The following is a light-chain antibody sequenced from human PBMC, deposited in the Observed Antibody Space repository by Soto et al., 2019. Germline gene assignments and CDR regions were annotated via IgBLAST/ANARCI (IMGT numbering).Light chain of an antibody. CDR3: SSYTSSSTPLV. Sequence: QSVLTQPPSASGTPGQRFTISCSGSSSNIDIYTVNWYQQLPGTGPRLLIYGTNQRPSGVAARFSGSKSGTSAARAISGLQSEDEADYYCSSYTSSSTPLVFGGGTKLTVL. V-gene: IGLV1-44*01. CDR1: SSNIDIYT. CDR2: GTN. J-gene: IGLJ3*02.